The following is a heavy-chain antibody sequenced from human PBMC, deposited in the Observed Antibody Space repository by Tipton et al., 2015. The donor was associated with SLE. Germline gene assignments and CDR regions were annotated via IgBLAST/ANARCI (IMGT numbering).Heavy chain of an antibody. V-gene: IGHV4-34*01. D-gene: IGHD3-10*01. CDR3: ARDLRWFDP. Sequence: TLSLTCAVYGGSFSGYYWSWIRQPPGKGLEWIGEINHSGSTNYNPSLKSRVTISLDTSKNPFSLKLSSVTAADTAVYYCARDLRWFDPWGQGTQVTVSS. J-gene: IGHJ5*02. CDR1: GGSFSGYY. CDR2: INHSGST.